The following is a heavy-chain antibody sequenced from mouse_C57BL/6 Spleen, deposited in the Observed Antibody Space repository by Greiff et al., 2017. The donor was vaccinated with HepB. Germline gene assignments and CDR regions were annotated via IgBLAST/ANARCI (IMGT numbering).Heavy chain of an antibody. D-gene: IGHD2-2*01. CDR3: TRDQGYDNYYAMDY. J-gene: IGHJ4*01. Sequence: EVNVVESGEGLVKPGGSLKLSCAASGFTFSSYAMSWVRQTPEKRLEWVAYISSGGDYIYYADTVKGRFTISRDNARNTLYLQMSSLKSEDTAMYYCTRDQGYDNYYAMDYWGQGTSVTVSS. CDR2: ISSGGDYI. V-gene: IGHV5-9-1*02. CDR1: GFTFSSYA.